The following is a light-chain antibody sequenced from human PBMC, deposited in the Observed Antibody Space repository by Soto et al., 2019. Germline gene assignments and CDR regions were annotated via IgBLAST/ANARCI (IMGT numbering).Light chain of an antibody. CDR2: EVN. V-gene: IGLV2-14*01. CDR1: SSDVGAYNY. Sequence: QSALTQPASVSGSPGQSIIISCTGTSSDVGAYNYVSWYQQHPGKAPKLMIYEVNNRPSGVSNRFSGSKSGNTASLTISGLQAEDEADYYCSSYTSSSTYVFGTGTQLTVL. J-gene: IGLJ1*01. CDR3: SSYTSSSTYV.